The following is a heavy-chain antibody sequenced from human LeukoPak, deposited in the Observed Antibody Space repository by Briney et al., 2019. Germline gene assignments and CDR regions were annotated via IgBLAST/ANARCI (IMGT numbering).Heavy chain of an antibody. D-gene: IGHD6-13*01. CDR3: AKLYTSRWYNDY. CDR2: LSNIGSST. Sequence: GGSLRLSCAAPGFTFSSYAMSWVRQAPGKGLEWVSALSNIGSSTSYADSVKGRFTISRDNSKNTLYLEMNSLRAEDTAVYYCAKLYTSRWYNDYWGQGTLVTVSS. CDR1: GFTFSSYA. J-gene: IGHJ4*02. V-gene: IGHV3-23*01.